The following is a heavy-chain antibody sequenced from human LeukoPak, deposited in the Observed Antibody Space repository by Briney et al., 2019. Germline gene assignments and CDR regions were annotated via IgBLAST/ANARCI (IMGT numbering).Heavy chain of an antibody. V-gene: IGHV1-69*05. CDR2: IIPTFGTA. Sequence: GASVKVSCKASGGTFSSYAISWVRQAPGQGLEWMGGIIPTFGTANYAQKFQGRVTITTDESTSTAYMELSSLRSEDTAVYYCARSDCTTTSCGGDIWGQGTMVTVSS. CDR3: ARSDCTTTSCGGDI. D-gene: IGHD2-2*01. J-gene: IGHJ3*02. CDR1: GGTFSSYA.